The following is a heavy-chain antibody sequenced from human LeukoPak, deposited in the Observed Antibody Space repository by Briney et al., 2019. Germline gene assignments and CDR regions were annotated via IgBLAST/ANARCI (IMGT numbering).Heavy chain of an antibody. CDR1: GGTFSSYA. V-gene: IGHV1-69*01. J-gene: IGHJ4*02. CDR3: AREVNPGYSSGWYYFDY. Sequence: GSSVKVSCKASGGTFSSYAISWVRQAPGQGLEWMGGIIPIFGTANYAQKFQGRVTITADESTSTAYMELSRLRSDDTAVYYCAREVNPGYSSGWYYFDYWGQGTLVTVSS. CDR2: IIPIFGTA. D-gene: IGHD6-19*01.